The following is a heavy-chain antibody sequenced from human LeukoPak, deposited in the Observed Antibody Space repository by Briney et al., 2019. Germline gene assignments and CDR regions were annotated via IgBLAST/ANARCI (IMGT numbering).Heavy chain of an antibody. CDR3: ARSALYDSSGYYYY. Sequence: GGSLRLSCAASGFTFEDFGMTWVRQVPGKRLEWVSVIYSGGSTYYADSVKGRFTISRDNSKNTLYLQMNSLRAEDTAVYYCARSALYDSSGYYYYWGQGTLVTVSS. D-gene: IGHD3-22*01. CDR1: GFTFEDFG. CDR2: IYSGGST. J-gene: IGHJ4*02. V-gene: IGHV3-66*01.